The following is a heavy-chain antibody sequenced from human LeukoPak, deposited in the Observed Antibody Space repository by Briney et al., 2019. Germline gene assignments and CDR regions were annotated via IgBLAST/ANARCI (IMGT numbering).Heavy chain of an antibody. CDR1: GGTFSSYA. D-gene: IGHD2-2*01. Sequence: GASVKVSCKASGGTFSSYAISWVRQAPGQGLEWMGWINPKSGVTDSKMKFQGRVTLTRDTSITTAYMELISLTSDDAAVYYCARAGGYCGSTSCYSGYYYYFMDVWGKGTTVTVSS. J-gene: IGHJ6*03. CDR2: INPKSGVT. CDR3: ARAGGYCGSTSCYSGYYYYFMDV. V-gene: IGHV1-2*02.